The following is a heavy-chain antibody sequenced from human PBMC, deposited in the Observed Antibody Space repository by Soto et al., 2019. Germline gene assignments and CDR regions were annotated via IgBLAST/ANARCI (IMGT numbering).Heavy chain of an antibody. D-gene: IGHD4-17*01. CDR3: ARAYGDYADVGD. V-gene: IGHV4-59*01. J-gene: IGHJ4*02. Sequence: PSETLSLTCTVSGGSISSYYWSWIRQPPGKGLEWIGYIYYSGSTNYNPSLKSRVTISVDTSKNQFSLKLSSVTAADTAVYYWARAYGDYADVGDWGQGTLVTVSS. CDR2: IYYSGST. CDR1: GGSISSYY.